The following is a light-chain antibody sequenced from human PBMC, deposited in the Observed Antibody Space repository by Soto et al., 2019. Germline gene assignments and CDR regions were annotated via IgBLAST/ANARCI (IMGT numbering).Light chain of an antibody. Sequence: EIVLTQSPGTLSLSPGERATLSCRTSQSVSSSYLAWYQQKPGQAPRLLIYGASSRATGIPGRFSGSGSGTDFTLTISRLEPADFAVYFCHHYGTSPTFGQGTRLEIK. J-gene: IGKJ5*01. V-gene: IGKV3-20*01. CDR3: HHYGTSPT. CDR1: QSVSSSY. CDR2: GAS.